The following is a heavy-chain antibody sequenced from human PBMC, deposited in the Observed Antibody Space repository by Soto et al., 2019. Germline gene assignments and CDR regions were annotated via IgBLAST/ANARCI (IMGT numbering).Heavy chain of an antibody. CDR3: AKAPLRYYDFWSGDMEYYYYYYGMDV. J-gene: IGHJ6*02. V-gene: IGHV3-30-3*01. CDR1: GFTFSSYA. Sequence: GGSLRLSCAASGFTFSSYAMHWVRQAPGKGLEWVAVISYDGSNKYYADSVKGRFTISRDNSKNTLYLQMNSLRAEDTAVYYCAKAPLRYYDFWSGDMEYYYYYYGMDVWGQGTTVTVSS. CDR2: ISYDGSNK. D-gene: IGHD3-3*01.